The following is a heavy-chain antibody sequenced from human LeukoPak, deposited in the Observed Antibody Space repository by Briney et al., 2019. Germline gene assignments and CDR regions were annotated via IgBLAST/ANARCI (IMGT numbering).Heavy chain of an antibody. D-gene: IGHD2-2*01. V-gene: IGHV4-4*02. Sequence: SGTLSLTCAVSGGSISSSNWRSWVRQPPGKGLEWIGEIYHSGSTNYNPSLKSRVTISVDKSKNQFSLKLSSVTAADTAVYYCARYRSSTSFYYYYGMDVWGQGTTVTVSS. J-gene: IGHJ6*02. CDR2: IYHSGST. CDR1: GGSISSSNW. CDR3: ARYRSSTSFYYYYGMDV.